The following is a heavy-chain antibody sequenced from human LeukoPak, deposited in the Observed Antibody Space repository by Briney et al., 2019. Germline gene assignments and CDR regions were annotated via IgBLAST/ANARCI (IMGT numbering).Heavy chain of an antibody. CDR3: AKPIEAAGFPPDY. V-gene: IGHV3-30*02. CDR2: IRYDGSNK. D-gene: IGHD6-13*01. J-gene: IGHJ4*02. CDR1: GFTFSSYG. Sequence: GGSLRLSCAASGFTFSSYGMHWVRQAPGKGLEWVAFIRYDGSNKYYADSVKGRFTISRDNSKNTLYLQMNSLRAEDTAVYYCAKPIEAAGFPPDYWGQGTLVTVSS.